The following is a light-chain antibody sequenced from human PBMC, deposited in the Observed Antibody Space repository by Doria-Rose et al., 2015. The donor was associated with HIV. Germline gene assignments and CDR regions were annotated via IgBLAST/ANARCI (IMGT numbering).Light chain of an antibody. CDR1: QTVSTY. CDR2: AAS. V-gene: IGKV1-39*01. J-gene: IGKJ1*01. Sequence: GSRVTITCRASQTVSTYLNWFQQEPGKAPKLLIYAASRLQSGVPSRFSGSGSGTDFTLTISGLQPGDFATYYCQQTYSSPPWTFGQGTKVEMK. CDR3: QQTYSSPPWT.